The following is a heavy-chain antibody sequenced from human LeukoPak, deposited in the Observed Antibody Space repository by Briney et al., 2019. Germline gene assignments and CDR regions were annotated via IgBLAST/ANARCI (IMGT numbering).Heavy chain of an antibody. J-gene: IGHJ4*02. D-gene: IGHD5-18*01. CDR3: TSSGYIYVGY. V-gene: IGHV3-7*01. Sequence: GGSLRLSCAASGFTFSSYWMSWVRQTPGKGLEWVANIKQDGSDTYYVDFVKGRFTISRDNAKNSLYLQMNSLRAEDTAVYYCTSSGYIYVGYWGQGTLVTVSS. CDR1: GFTFSSYW. CDR2: IKQDGSDT.